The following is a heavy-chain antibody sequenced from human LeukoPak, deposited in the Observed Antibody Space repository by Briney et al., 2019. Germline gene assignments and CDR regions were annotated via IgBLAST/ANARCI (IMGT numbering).Heavy chain of an antibody. V-gene: IGHV3-72*01. CDR3: ARESTGQAYYYYMDV. CDR2: TRNRARSYST. CDR1: GFTFSDHY. Sequence: GGSLRLSCAASGFTFSDHYMDWVRQAPGKGLEWVGRTRNRARSYSTEYAASVKGRFTISRDDSKNSLYLQMNSLKIEDAAVYYCARESTGQAYYYYMDVWGKGTTVTVSS. J-gene: IGHJ6*03.